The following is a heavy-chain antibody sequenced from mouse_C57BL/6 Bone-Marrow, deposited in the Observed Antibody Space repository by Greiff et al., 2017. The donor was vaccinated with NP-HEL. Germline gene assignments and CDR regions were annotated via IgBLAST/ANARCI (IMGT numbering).Heavy chain of an antibody. J-gene: IGHJ2*01. D-gene: IGHD1-1*01. V-gene: IGHV2-3*01. CDR1: GFSLTSYG. CDR3: ATATVVAPYFDC. CDR2: IWGDGST. Sequence: VQGVESGPGLVAPSQSLSITCTVSGFSLTSYGVSWVRQPPGKGLEWLGVIWGDGSTNYHSALISRLSISKDNSKTQVFLKLNSLQTDDTATYYCATATVVAPYFDCWGQGTTLTVSS.